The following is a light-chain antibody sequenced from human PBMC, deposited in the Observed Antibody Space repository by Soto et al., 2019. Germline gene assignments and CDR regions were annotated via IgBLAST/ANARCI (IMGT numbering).Light chain of an antibody. CDR2: GAS. J-gene: IGKJ2*01. Sequence: EIVVTQSPATLSVSPGERATLSCRASQSVSSNLAWYQQKPGQAPRLLIYGASTRATGIPARFSGSGSGTEFTLTISSLQSEDFAFYYCQQYNNWPRTFGQGNKLEIK. CDR3: QQYNNWPRT. CDR1: QSVSSN. V-gene: IGKV3-15*01.